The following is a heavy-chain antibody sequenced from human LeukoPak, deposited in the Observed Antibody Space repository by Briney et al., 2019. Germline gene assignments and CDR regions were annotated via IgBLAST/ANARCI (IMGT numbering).Heavy chain of an antibody. CDR3: TKLNNHDDY. Sequence: GGSLRLSCAASGFTFSTFGMHWVRQAPGKGLEWVAAISYDGYNQYYIDSVKGRFTVSRDNSQNTLYLQMNSLRPEDTAVYYCTKLNNHDDYWGQGAQVTVSS. D-gene: IGHD1/OR15-1a*01. V-gene: IGHV3-30*18. CDR1: GFTFSTFG. J-gene: IGHJ4*02. CDR2: ISYDGYNQ.